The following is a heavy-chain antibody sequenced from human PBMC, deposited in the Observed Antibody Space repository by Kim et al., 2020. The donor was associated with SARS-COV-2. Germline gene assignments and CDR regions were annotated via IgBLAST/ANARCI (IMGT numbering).Heavy chain of an antibody. Sequence: GGSLRLSCTASGFAFSSYWMTWIRQVPGKGLEWVANIKQVGSETYYVDSVKGRLTISRNNAQNSLYLQMNSLRGDDTAVYYCGGGARHDYWGQGTMVTVSS. CDR1: GFAFSSYW. D-gene: IGHD1-26*01. CDR2: IKQVGSET. CDR3: GGGARHDY. V-gene: IGHV3-7*01. J-gene: IGHJ4*02.